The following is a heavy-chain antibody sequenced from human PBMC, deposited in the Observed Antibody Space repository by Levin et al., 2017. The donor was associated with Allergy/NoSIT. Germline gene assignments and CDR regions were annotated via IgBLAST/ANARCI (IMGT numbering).Heavy chain of an antibody. CDR3: ARGSFDFGDLRITFGY. CDR2: SNSDGSST. V-gene: IGHV3-74*01. J-gene: IGHJ4*02. CDR1: GFTFSGYW. D-gene: IGHD3-10*01. Sequence: GGSLRLSCAASGFTFSGYWMHWVRQVPGKGLVWVSHSNSDGSSTTYADSVKGRFTISRDNAKNTLYLQMNSLRAEDTAVFYCARGSFDFGDLRITFGYWGQGTLVTVSS.